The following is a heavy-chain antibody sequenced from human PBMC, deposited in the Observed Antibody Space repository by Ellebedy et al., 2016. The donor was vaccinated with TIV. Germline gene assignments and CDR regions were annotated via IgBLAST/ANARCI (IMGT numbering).Heavy chain of an antibody. J-gene: IGHJ4*02. CDR3: ATARNYDSSGYHRFDY. V-gene: IGHV1-24*01. Sequence: AASVKVSCKVSGYSLTELSMHWVRQAPGKGLEWMGGFDPEDGETIYAQKFQGRVTMTEDTSTDTAYMELSSLRSEDTAVYYCATARNYDSSGYHRFDYWGQGTRVTVSS. D-gene: IGHD3-22*01. CDR2: FDPEDGET. CDR1: GYSLTELS.